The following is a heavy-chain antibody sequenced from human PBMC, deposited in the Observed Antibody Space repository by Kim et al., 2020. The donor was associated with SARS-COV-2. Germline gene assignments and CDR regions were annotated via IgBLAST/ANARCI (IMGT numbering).Heavy chain of an antibody. V-gene: IGHV3-7*01. D-gene: IGHD3-16*01. Sequence: GGSLRLSCAASGFTFSTSCMNWARQAPGKGLEWVANIKQDGSQPYYVDSVKGRFTISRDNAKSSLYLQMNSLRVEDTAFYYCATGRRLGGFWGQGTQVT. CDR3: ATGRRLGGF. CDR2: IKQDGSQP. CDR1: GFTFSTSC. J-gene: IGHJ4*02.